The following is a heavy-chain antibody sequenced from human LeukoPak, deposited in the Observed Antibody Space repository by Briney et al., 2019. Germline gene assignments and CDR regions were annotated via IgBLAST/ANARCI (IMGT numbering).Heavy chain of an antibody. CDR1: GGSFSGYY. Sequence: NPSETLSLTCAVYGGSFSGYYWSWIRQPPGKGLEWIGEINHSGSTNYNPSLKSRVTISVDTSKNQFSLKLSSVTAADAAVYYCARGLTGSSNYYYYMDVWGKGTTVTISS. CDR2: INHSGST. V-gene: IGHV4-34*01. J-gene: IGHJ6*03. CDR3: ARGLTGSSNYYYYMDV. D-gene: IGHD1-26*01.